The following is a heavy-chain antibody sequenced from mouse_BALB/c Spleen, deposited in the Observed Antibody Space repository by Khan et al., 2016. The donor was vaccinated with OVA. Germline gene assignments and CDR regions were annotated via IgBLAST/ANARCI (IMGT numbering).Heavy chain of an antibody. D-gene: IGHD2-1*01. CDR3: ARGRYGNWYFDV. CDR1: GYSFTSYW. CDR2: IYPGDGDT. V-gene: IGHV1-87*01. J-gene: IGHJ1*01. Sequence: QVQLQQSGAELARPGASVKLSCKASGYSFTSYWMQWVKQRPGQGLEWIGAIYPGDGDTRYTQKFKGKATLTAANSSSTAYMQLSSLASEDSAIYYCARGRYGNWYFDVWGAGTTVTVSS.